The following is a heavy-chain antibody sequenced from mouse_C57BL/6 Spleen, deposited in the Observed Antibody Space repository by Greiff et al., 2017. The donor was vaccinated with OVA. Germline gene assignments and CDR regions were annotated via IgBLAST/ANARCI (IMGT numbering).Heavy chain of an antibody. Sequence: EVQLEESVAELVRPGASVKLSCTASGFNFKNTYMHWVKQRPEQGLEWIGRIDPANGNTKYAQKFQGKATITADTSSNTAYLQLSSLTSEDTAIYYCARDDYDPFAYWGQGTLVTVSA. CDR3: ARDDYDPFAY. CDR2: IDPANGNT. J-gene: IGHJ3*01. D-gene: IGHD2-4*01. CDR1: GFNFKNTY. V-gene: IGHV14-3*01.